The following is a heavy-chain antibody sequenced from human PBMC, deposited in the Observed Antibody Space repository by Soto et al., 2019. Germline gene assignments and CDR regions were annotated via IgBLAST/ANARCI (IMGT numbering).Heavy chain of an antibody. D-gene: IGHD4-17*01. CDR3: VREASTASEY. CDR2: IHANGNT. J-gene: IGHJ4*02. CDR1: GFILSNSA. Sequence: GGSLRLSCSASGFILSNSAMYWVRQAPGKGPEFVSAIHANGNTFYTDSVKGRFTLSRDNSQNTLYIQMSSLREEDTAVYYCVREASTASEYWGRGTLVTVSS. V-gene: IGHV3-64D*08.